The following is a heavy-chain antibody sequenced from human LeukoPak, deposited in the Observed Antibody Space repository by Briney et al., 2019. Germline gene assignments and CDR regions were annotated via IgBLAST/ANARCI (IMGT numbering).Heavy chain of an antibody. CDR2: INPSGGST. V-gene: IGHV1-46*01. CDR3: ARESIVVAGTNDY. CDR1: GYTFTSYG. D-gene: IGHD6-19*01. Sequence: GASVKVSCKASGYTFTSYGISWVRQAPGQGLEWMGIINPSGGSTSYAQKFQGRVTMTRDTSTSTVYMELSSLRSEDTAVYYCARESIVVAGTNDYWGQGTLVTVSS. J-gene: IGHJ4*02.